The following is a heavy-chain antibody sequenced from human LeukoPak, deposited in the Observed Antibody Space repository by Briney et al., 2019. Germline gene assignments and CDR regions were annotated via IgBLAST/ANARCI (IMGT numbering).Heavy chain of an antibody. J-gene: IGHJ4*02. CDR2: IRSDGTT. V-gene: IGHV3-74*01. D-gene: IGHD1-7*01. CDR1: GFSFSCYW. Sequence: PGGSLRLSCEASGFSFSCYWMHWVRQAPGEGPVWVSLIRSDGTTSYADSVKGRFTISRDNAKNTLYLLMNSLRAEDTAVYYCARDLGSGTPLDCRGQGTLVTVSS. CDR3: ARDLGSGTPLDC.